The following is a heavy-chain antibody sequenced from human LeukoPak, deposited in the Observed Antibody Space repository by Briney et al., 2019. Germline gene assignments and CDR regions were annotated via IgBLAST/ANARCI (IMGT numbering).Heavy chain of an antibody. CDR2: ISAYNGNT. Sequence: GASVKVSCKASGYTFTSYGISWVRQAPGEGLEWMGWISAYNGNTNYAQKLQGRVTMTTDTSTSTAYMELRSLRSDDTAVYHCARVLFDFWSGYPLDYWGQGTLVTVSS. J-gene: IGHJ4*02. V-gene: IGHV1-18*01. D-gene: IGHD3-3*01. CDR1: GYTFTSYG. CDR3: ARVLFDFWSGYPLDY.